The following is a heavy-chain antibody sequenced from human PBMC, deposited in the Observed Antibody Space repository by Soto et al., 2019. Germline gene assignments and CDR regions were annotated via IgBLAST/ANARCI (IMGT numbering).Heavy chain of an antibody. CDR3: VRGPYYYYYYMDV. CDR2: IWYDGSNK. Sequence: GGSLRLSCAASGFTFSSYGMHWVRQAPGKGLEWVAVIWYDGSNKYYADSVKGRFTISRDNSKNTLYLQMNSMRAEDTAVYYCVRGPYYYYYYMDVWGKPTTVTVS. CDR1: GFTFSSYG. J-gene: IGHJ6*03. V-gene: IGHV3-33*01.